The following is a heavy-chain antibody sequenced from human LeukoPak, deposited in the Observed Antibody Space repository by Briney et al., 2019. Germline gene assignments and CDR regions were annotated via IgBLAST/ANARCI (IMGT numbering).Heavy chain of an antibody. CDR2: IKQDGSEK. CDR3: MRAMDV. Sequence: GGSLRLSCAASGFTFSTYWMTWVRQAPGKGLEWVANIKQDGSEKYYVDSVKGRFTISRDNAKNSLYLQMNSLRAEDAALYYCMRAMDVWGQGTTVTVSS. V-gene: IGHV3-7*03. J-gene: IGHJ6*02. CDR1: GFTFSTYW.